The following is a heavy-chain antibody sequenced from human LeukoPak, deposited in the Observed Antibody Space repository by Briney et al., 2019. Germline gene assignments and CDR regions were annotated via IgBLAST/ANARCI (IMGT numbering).Heavy chain of an antibody. V-gene: IGHV1-46*01. Sequence: ASVTVSCKASGYTFTSNDIHWVRQAPGQGLEWMGIINPSGGSTSYAQKFQGRVTMTRDTSTSTVYMELSSLRSEDTAVYYCARFASLYSRSWYYAFDIWGQGTMVTVSS. CDR1: GYTFTSND. CDR2: INPSGGST. CDR3: ARFASLYSRSWYYAFDI. J-gene: IGHJ3*02. D-gene: IGHD6-13*01.